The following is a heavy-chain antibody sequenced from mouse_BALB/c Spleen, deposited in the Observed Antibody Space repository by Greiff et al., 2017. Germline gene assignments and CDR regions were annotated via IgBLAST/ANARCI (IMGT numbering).Heavy chain of an antibody. CDR2: IWGGGST. V-gene: IGHV2-6-5*01. D-gene: IGHD2-4*01. CDR1: GFSLTDYG. Sequence: VQLVESGPGLVAPSQSLSITCTVSGFSLTDYGVSWIRQPPGKGLEWLGVIWGGGSTYYNSALNSRLSISKDNSKSQVFLKMNSLQTDDTAMYYCAKHKDMIRYAMDYWGQGTSVTVSS. J-gene: IGHJ4*01. CDR3: AKHKDMIRYAMDY.